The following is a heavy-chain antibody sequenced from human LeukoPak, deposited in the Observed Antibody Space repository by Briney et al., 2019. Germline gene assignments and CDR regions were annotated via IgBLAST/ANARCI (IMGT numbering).Heavy chain of an antibody. CDR3: AGANCSGGTCNGVAWFDP. CDR2: IYYSENM. Sequence: STYWMSWVRQAPGKGLEWIGSIYYSENMYYNPSLKSRVTISVDTSKNQFSLKLTSVTAADTAVYYCAGANCSGGTCNGVAWFDPWGQGTLVTVSS. D-gene: IGHD2-15*01. CDR1: STYW. J-gene: IGHJ5*02. V-gene: IGHV4-39*07.